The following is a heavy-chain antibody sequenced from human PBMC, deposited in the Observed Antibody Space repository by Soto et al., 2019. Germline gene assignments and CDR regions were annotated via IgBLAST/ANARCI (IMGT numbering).Heavy chain of an antibody. V-gene: IGHV3-21*01. CDR1: VFTFSSYS. CDR3: ARDLVVPAAIGYYYYYGMDV. J-gene: IGHJ6*02. Sequence: PGGSLRLSCAASVFTFSSYSMNWVRQAPGKGLEWVSSISNSSSYIYYADSVKGRFTISRDNAKNSLYLQMNSLRAEDTAVYYCARDLVVPAAIGYYYYYGMDVWGQGTAVTVSS. CDR2: ISNSSSYI. D-gene: IGHD2-2*01.